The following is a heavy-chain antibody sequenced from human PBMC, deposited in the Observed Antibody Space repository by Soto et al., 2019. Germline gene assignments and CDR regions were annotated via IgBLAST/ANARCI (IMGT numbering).Heavy chain of an antibody. Sequence: SVTLYLTCTVADGSISSYYWSWIRQPPGKGLEWIGYIYYSGSTNYNPSLKSRVTISVDTSKNQFSLKLSSVTAADTAVYYCARVRYGDYEGGDALDIWGQGTMVTVS. V-gene: IGHV4-59*01. D-gene: IGHD4-17*01. CDR1: DGSISSYY. CDR3: ARVRYGDYEGGDALDI. CDR2: IYYSGST. J-gene: IGHJ3*02.